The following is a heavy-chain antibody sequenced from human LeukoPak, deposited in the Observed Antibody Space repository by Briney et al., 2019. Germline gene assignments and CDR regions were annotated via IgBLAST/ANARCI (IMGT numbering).Heavy chain of an antibody. D-gene: IGHD2-2*01. CDR2: IYTSGST. CDR1: GGSISSGSYY. J-gene: IGHJ5*02. Sequence: PSQTLSLTCTVSGGSISSGSYYWSWIRQPAGKGLEWIGRIYTSGSTNYNPSLKSRVTISVDTSKNQFSLKLSSVTAADTAVYYCARAPRTYCTSCFGYWFDPWGQGTLVTVSS. V-gene: IGHV4-61*02. CDR3: ARAPRTYCTSCFGYWFDP.